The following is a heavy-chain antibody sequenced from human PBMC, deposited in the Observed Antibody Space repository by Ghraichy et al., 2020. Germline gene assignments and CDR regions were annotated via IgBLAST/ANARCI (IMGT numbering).Heavy chain of an antibody. Sequence: GESLNISCAASGFTFSDYYMSWIRQAPGKGLEWVSYISSSGSTIYYADSVKGRFTISRDNAKNSLYLQMNSLRAEDTAVYYCARARILYSSEGYWGQGTLVTVSS. D-gene: IGHD6-25*01. V-gene: IGHV3-11*04. CDR1: GFTFSDYY. CDR3: ARARILYSSEGY. J-gene: IGHJ4*02. CDR2: ISSSGSTI.